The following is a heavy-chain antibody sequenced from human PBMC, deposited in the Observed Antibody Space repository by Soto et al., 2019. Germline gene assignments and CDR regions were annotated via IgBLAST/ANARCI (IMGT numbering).Heavy chain of an antibody. Sequence: PGGSLRLSCAASGFTVSSKYMSWVRQAPGKGLEWVSLIQSGGTTYYADSVKGRFTISRDTSENTLHLQMDSLRVEDTAVYYCARDDVLCDGGRCYGIPLDVWCKGTTVNVSS. V-gene: IGHV3-66*01. D-gene: IGHD2-15*01. J-gene: IGHJ6*04. CDR2: IQSGGTT. CDR3: ARDDVLCDGGRCYGIPLDV. CDR1: GFTVSSKY.